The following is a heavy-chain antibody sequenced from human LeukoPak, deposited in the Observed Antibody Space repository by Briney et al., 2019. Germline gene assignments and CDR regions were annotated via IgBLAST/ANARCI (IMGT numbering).Heavy chain of an antibody. CDR2: ISGSGGST. Sequence: GGSLRLSCAGSEFTFSRYAMTWVRQAPGKGLEWVSAISGSGGSTYYADSVKGRFTISRDNSKNTLYLQMNSLRAEDTAVYYCAKVSTVVVFDYWGQGTLVTVSS. CDR1: EFTFSRYA. V-gene: IGHV3-23*01. J-gene: IGHJ4*02. CDR3: AKVSTVVVFDY. D-gene: IGHD4-23*01.